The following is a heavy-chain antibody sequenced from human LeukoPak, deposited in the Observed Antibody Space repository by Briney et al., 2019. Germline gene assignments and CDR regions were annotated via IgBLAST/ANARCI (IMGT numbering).Heavy chain of an antibody. CDR2: INPNSGGT. CDR3: ARGYYDSSGYYYFDY. CDR1: GYTFTGYY. V-gene: IGHV1-2*02. D-gene: IGHD3-22*01. J-gene: IGHJ4*02. Sequence: ASVKVSCMASGYTFTGYYMHWVRQAPGQGLVWMGWINPNSGGTNYAQKFQGRVTMTRDTSISTAYMELSRLRSDDTAVYYCARGYYDSSGYYYFDYWGQGTLATVSS.